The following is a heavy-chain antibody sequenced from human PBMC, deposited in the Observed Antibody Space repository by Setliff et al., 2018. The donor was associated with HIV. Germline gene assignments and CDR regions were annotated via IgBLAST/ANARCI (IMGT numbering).Heavy chain of an antibody. Sequence: ETLSLTCTVSGSSISSNYYWAWIRQAPGKGLEWIVCIDASANTYYIPSLKSRATISIDTSKNQLSLKLRSVTAADTAVYYCARIGSGWSVGGFDPWGQGTLVTVSS. D-gene: IGHD6-13*01. CDR3: ARIGSGWSVGGFDP. V-gene: IGHV4-38-2*02. CDR2: IDASANT. J-gene: IGHJ5*02. CDR1: GSSISSNYY.